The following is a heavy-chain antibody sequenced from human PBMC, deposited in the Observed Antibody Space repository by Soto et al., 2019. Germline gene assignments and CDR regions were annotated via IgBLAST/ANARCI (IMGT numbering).Heavy chain of an antibody. Sequence: GGSLRLSCAASGFSFSRYAIHWVRQAPGKGLEWVAVISKDGSHKYYLESVKGRFTISRDNSKNILSLQMNSLRDEDTAVYYCARSRSGAVADSFDFWGQGTLVTVSS. J-gene: IGHJ4*02. D-gene: IGHD3-10*01. V-gene: IGHV3-30*04. CDR3: ARSRSGAVADSFDF. CDR2: ISKDGSHK. CDR1: GFSFSRYA.